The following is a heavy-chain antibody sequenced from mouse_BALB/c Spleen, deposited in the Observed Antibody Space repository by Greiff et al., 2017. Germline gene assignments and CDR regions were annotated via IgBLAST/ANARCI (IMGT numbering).Heavy chain of an antibody. J-gene: IGHJ4*01. CDR3: AFYGNYPYYYAMDY. Sequence: QVQLKQSGAELAKPGASVKMSCKASGYTFTSYWMHWVKQRPGQGLEWIGYINPSTGYTEYNQKFKDKATLTADKSSSTAYMQLSSLTSEDSAVYYCAFYGNYPYYYAMDYWGQGTSVTVSS. V-gene: IGHV1-7*01. CDR1: GYTFTSYW. CDR2: INPSTGYT. D-gene: IGHD2-1*01.